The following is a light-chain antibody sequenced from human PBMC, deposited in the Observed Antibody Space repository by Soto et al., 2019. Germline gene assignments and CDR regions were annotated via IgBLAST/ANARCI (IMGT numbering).Light chain of an antibody. Sequence: EIVLTQSPGTLSLSPGERATLSCRASQSVSSSYLAWYQQKPGQAPRLLIYATSSRVTGVPVRFSGSGSGTDFTLTINRLEPEDFAVYYCQQFGGSPPRLTFGGGTKVEIK. J-gene: IGKJ4*01. CDR2: ATS. CDR1: QSVSSSY. CDR3: QQFGGSPPRLT. V-gene: IGKV3-20*01.